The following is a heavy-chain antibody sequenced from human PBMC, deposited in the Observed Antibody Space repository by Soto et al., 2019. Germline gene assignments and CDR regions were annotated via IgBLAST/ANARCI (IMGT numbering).Heavy chain of an antibody. V-gene: IGHV5-51*01. J-gene: IGHJ4*02. Sequence: GESLKISCKGSGYSFTSYWIGWVRQMTGKGLEWMGIIYPGDSDTRYSPSFQGQVTISADKSISTAYLQWSSLKASDTAMYYCARHRYYDFWSGYPTPTFDYWGQGTLVTVSS. CDR2: IYPGDSDT. CDR1: GYSFTSYW. D-gene: IGHD3-3*01. CDR3: ARHRYYDFWSGYPTPTFDY.